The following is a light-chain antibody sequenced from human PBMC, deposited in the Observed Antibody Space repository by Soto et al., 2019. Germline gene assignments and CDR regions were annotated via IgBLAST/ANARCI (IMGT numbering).Light chain of an antibody. CDR1: QSISSH. V-gene: IGKV1-39*01. J-gene: IGKJ4*01. Sequence: DIQMTQSPSTLSGSVGDRVTITCRASQSISSHLNWYQQKPGKAPKLLIYDASSLQSGVPSRFSGSGSGTEFTLTSSSLQSEDFAVYYCQQYNDWPLTFGGGTKVDIK. CDR2: DAS. CDR3: QQYNDWPLT.